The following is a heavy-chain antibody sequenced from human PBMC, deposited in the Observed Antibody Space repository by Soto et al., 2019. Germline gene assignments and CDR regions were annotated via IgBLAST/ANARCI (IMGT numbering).Heavy chain of an antibody. CDR2: INHSGST. CDR3: ASQIYDFWSGSGSDY. D-gene: IGHD3-3*01. J-gene: IGHJ4*02. Sequence: PSETLSLTCAVYGGSFSGYYWSWIRQPPGKGLEWIGEINHSGSTNYNPSLKSRVTISVDTSKNQFSLKLSSVTAADTAVYYCASQIYDFWSGSGSDYWGQGTLVTVSS. V-gene: IGHV4-34*01. CDR1: GGSFSGYY.